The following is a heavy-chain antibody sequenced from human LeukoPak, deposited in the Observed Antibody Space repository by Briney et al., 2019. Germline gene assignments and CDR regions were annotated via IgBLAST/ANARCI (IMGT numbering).Heavy chain of an antibody. V-gene: IGHV3-23*01. Sequence: GSLRLSCAASGFTFGSYGMSWVRQAPGKGLEWVSFISPSGDRTSNADSVEGRFTISRDNPRGTLYLQMNSLRDEDTAGYYCAIMHGYYDGSGYWVQWGQGTLVTVSS. J-gene: IGHJ4*02. D-gene: IGHD3-22*01. CDR2: ISPSGDRT. CDR1: GFTFGSYG. CDR3: AIMHGYYDGSGYWVQ.